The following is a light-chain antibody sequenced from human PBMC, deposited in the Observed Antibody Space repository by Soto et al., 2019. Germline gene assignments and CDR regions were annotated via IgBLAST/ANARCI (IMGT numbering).Light chain of an antibody. CDR2: GAS. V-gene: IGKV3-20*01. CDR1: QSVDSNY. Sequence: EIVLTQSPGTLSLSPGEEATLSCRASQSVDSNYLAWYQQKPGQTPRLIIYGASGRADGIPHRFSGSGFGTDFTLTISKVEPEDFAVYYCQQYGSSPSFGQGTKVDI. J-gene: IGKJ1*01. CDR3: QQYGSSPS.